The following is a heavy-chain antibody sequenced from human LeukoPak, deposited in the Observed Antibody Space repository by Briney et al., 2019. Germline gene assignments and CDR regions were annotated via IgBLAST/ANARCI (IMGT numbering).Heavy chain of an antibody. V-gene: IGHV3-20*04. CDR1: GFTFSSYG. D-gene: IGHD5-18*01. CDR2: INWNGGST. CDR3: ARGAEVQLWSYYFDY. Sequence: PGGSLRLSCAASGFTFSSYGMSWVRQAPGKGLEWVSGINWNGGSTGYADSVEGRFTISRDNAKNSLYLQMNSLRAEDTALYYCARGAEVQLWSYYFDYWGQGTLVTVSS. J-gene: IGHJ4*02.